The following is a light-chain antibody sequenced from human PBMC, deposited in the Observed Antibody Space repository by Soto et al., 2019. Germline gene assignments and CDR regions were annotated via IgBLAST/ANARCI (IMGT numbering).Light chain of an antibody. CDR1: SSDVGGYNY. V-gene: IGLV2-14*01. Sequence: QSALTQPASVSGSPGQSITISCTGTSSDVGGYNYVSWYQHHPGKAPKLMIYEVSNRPSGVSNRFSGSKSANTASLTISGLQAEDEADYYCRSFTSSSTWVFGGGTKLTVL. CDR3: RSFTSSSTWV. J-gene: IGLJ3*02. CDR2: EVS.